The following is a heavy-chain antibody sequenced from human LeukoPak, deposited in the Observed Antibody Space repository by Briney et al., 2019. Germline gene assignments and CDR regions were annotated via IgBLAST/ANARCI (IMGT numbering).Heavy chain of an antibody. J-gene: IGHJ4*02. D-gene: IGHD4-17*01. CDR3: ARGMVTTDRYYFDY. Sequence: PSETLSLTCTVSGGSISSGSYYWSWIRQPAGKGPEWIGRIHTSGSTNYTPSLKSRVTISVDTSKNQFSLNLSSVTAADTAVYYCARGMVTTDRYYFDYWGQGTLVTVSS. CDR1: GGSISSGSYY. CDR2: IHTSGST. V-gene: IGHV4-61*02.